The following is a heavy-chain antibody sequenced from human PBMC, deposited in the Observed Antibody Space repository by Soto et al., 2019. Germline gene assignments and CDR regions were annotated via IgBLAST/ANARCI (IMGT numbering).Heavy chain of an antibody. CDR2: IYYSGST. V-gene: IGHV4-59*01. D-gene: IGHD2-2*01. CDR3: ARAFGSTMPSLF. Sequence: SETLSLTCTVSGGYISSYYWTWIRQPPGKGLEWIGYIYYSGSTNYSPSLKSRVTMSIDTSKNQFSLKLSSVTAADTAVYYCARAFGSTMPSLFWGHGTLVTVSS. CDR1: GGYISSYY. J-gene: IGHJ4*01.